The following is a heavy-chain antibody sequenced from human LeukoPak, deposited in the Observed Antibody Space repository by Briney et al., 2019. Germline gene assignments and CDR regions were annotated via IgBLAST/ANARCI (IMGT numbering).Heavy chain of an antibody. V-gene: IGHV1-46*01. CDR3: ARDRIAVAGYDY. J-gene: IGHJ4*02. Sequence: ASVKVSCKASGYTFTSYYMHWVRQAPGQGLEWMGIINPSGGSTSYAQKFQGRVTMTRDTSISTAYMELSRLRSDDTAVYYCARDRIAVAGYDYWGQGTLVTVSS. CDR2: INPSGGST. D-gene: IGHD6-19*01. CDR1: GYTFTSYY.